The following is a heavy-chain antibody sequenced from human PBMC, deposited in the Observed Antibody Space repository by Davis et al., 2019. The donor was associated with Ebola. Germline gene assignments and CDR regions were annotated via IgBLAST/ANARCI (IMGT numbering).Heavy chain of an antibody. V-gene: IGHV3-53*05. CDR3: AKDPRYCSGGSCYKYGMDV. Sequence: GESLKISCAASGFTVSSNYMSWVRQAPGKGLEWVSVIYSGGSTYYADSVKGRFTISRDNSKNTLYLQMNSLRAEDTAVYYCAKDPRYCSGGSCYKYGMDVWGQGTTVTVSS. J-gene: IGHJ6*02. D-gene: IGHD2-15*01. CDR2: IYSGGST. CDR1: GFTVSSNY.